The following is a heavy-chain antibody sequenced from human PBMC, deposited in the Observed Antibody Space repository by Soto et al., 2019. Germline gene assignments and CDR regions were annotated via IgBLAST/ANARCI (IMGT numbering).Heavy chain of an antibody. CDR1: GGSMSSYY. V-gene: IGHV4-59*01. CDR2: IHYGGRT. Sequence: PSETLSLTCTVSGGSMSSYYWTWIRQPPGKGLEWIGFIHYGGRTVYNPALRSRVTVTVETSKKQFSLNLSSVAAADTAVYYCVGPRYGGVGATYYESWGQGALVTVSS. CDR3: VGPRYGGVGATYYES. J-gene: IGHJ4*02. D-gene: IGHD1-26*01.